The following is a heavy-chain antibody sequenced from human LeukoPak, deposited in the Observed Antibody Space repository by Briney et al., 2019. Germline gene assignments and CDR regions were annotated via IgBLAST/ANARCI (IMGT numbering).Heavy chain of an antibody. CDR3: AREEQQLVYFDY. CDR2: ISSSSSYI. D-gene: IGHD6-13*01. Sequence: GSLRLSCAASGFTFISYTMNWVRQAPGKGLEWVSSISSSSSYIYYADSVKGRFTVSRDNAKNSLYLQMNSLRAEDTAVYYCAREEQQLVYFDYWGQGTLVTVSS. V-gene: IGHV3-21*01. J-gene: IGHJ4*02. CDR1: GFTFISYT.